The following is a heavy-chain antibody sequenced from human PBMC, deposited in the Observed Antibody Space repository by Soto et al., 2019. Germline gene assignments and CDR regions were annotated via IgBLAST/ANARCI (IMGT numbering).Heavy chain of an antibody. CDR3: ARGQYPVSPIVVVAATTAFDY. J-gene: IGHJ4*02. Sequence: ASVKVSCKASGYTFTSYGISWVRQAPGQGLEWMGWISAYNGNTNYAQKLQGRVTMTTDTSTSTAYMELRSLRSDDTAVYYCARGQYPVSPIVVVAATTAFDYWGQGTLVTVSS. V-gene: IGHV1-18*01. CDR2: ISAYNGNT. CDR1: GYTFTSYG. D-gene: IGHD2-15*01.